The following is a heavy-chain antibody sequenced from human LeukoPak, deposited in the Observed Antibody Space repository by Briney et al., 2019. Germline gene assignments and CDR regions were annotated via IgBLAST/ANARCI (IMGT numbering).Heavy chain of an antibody. CDR3: SAYYNGRGDY. CDR2: SISRSGGVTT. D-gene: IGHD3-10*01. CDR1: GVTFRNAW. J-gene: IGHJ4*02. Sequence: GGSLSLSWAASGVTFRNAWMTWVRQAQGRGLEWVGRSISRSGGVTTEYAAPVKGRFTISRDDSRNTVYLQMNSLKIEDTAVYYCSAYYNGRGDYWGQGTLVTVSS. V-gene: IGHV3-15*01.